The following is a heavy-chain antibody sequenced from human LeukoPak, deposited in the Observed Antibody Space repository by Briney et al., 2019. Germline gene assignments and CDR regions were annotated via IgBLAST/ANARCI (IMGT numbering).Heavy chain of an antibody. D-gene: IGHD6-6*01. CDR2: IYHSGST. CDR1: GGSISSSSYY. J-gene: IGHJ4*02. CDR3: ARDVWEYSSSSYYFDY. Sequence: SSETLSLTCTVSGGSISSSSYYWSWIRQPPGKGLEWIGYIYHSGSTYYNPSLKSRVTISVDRSKNQFSLKLSSVTAADTAVYYCARDVWEYSSSSYYFDYWGQGTLVTVSS. V-gene: IGHV4-30-2*01.